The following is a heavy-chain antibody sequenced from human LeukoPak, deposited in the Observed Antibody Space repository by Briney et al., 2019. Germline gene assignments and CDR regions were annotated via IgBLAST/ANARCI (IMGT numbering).Heavy chain of an antibody. Sequence: GGSLRLSCAASGFTFSSYCMHWVRQAPGKGLVWVSRINSDGSSTKHADSVKGRFTISRDNAKNTLYLQMNSLSAEHTAVYYGARDGDTAMVRIDYWGQGALVTVSS. CDR1: GFTFSSYC. CDR2: INSDGSST. D-gene: IGHD5-18*01. J-gene: IGHJ4*02. V-gene: IGHV3-74*03. CDR3: ARDGDTAMVRIDY.